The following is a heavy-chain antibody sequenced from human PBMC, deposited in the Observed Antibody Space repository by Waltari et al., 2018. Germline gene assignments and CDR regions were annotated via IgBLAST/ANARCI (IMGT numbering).Heavy chain of an antibody. CDR3: ARPSTEHYYYYYYMDV. CDR2: ISNSGSTV. CDR1: GFTFSIYE. J-gene: IGHJ6*03. V-gene: IGHV3-48*03. Sequence: EMQVVESGGDLVQPGGSLRLSGVASGFTFSIYETIWVRQAPGKGLEWVSYISNSGSTVYYADSVKGRFTISRDNAKNSLYLQMNSLGAEDTAVYYCARPSTEHYYYYYYMDVWGKGTTVTVS.